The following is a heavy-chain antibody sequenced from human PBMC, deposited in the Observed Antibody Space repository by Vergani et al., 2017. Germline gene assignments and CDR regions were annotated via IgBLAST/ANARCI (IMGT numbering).Heavy chain of an antibody. CDR3: ASSMTTVTSRYYGMDV. Sequence: QVQLQESGPGLVKPSQTLSLTCTVSGGSFNSGSYYWSWLRQPAGKRLEWIGRIHTNGVIHYNPSLNSRATISVDTSRNQISLKLSSVTAADTAVYYCASSMTTVTSRYYGMDVWGQGTTVTVSS. CDR2: IHTNGVI. V-gene: IGHV4-61*02. J-gene: IGHJ6*02. CDR1: GGSFNSGSYY. D-gene: IGHD4-17*01.